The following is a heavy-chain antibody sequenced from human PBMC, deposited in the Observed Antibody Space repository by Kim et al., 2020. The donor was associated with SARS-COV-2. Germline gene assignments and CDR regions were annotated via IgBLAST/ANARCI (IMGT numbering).Heavy chain of an antibody. D-gene: IGHD5-12*01. Sequence: SLKSRVTISVDTSKNQFSLKLSSVTAADTAVYYCARDTRNQNIVAMGFDYWGQGTLVTVSS. J-gene: IGHJ4*02. V-gene: IGHV4-31*02. CDR3: ARDTRNQNIVAMGFDY.